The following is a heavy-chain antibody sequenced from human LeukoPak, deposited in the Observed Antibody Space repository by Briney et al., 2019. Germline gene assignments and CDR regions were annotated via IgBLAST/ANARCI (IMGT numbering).Heavy chain of an antibody. D-gene: IGHD2-15*01. V-gene: IGHV4-59*01. Sequence: SETLSLTCTVSGGSISSYYWSWIRQPPGKGLEWIGYIYYSGSTNYNPSLKSRVTISVDTSKNQFSLKLSSVTAADTAVYYCARGPRDSPYFDYWGQGTLVTVSS. CDR1: GGSISSYY. CDR2: IYYSGST. CDR3: ARGPRDSPYFDY. J-gene: IGHJ4*02.